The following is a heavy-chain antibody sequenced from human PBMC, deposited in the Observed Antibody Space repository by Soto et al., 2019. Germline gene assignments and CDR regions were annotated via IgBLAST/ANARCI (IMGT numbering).Heavy chain of an antibody. J-gene: IGHJ4*02. V-gene: IGHV5-10-1*01. CDR1: GYSFAGYW. CDR3: ARQIYDSDTGPNFQYYFDS. CDR2: IDPSDSQT. Sequence: LGESLRMCNKGSGYSFAGYWSTWFRQKPVKGLQWMGRIDPSDSQTYYSPSFRGHVTISVTKSITTVFLQWSSLRASDTAMYYCARQIYDSDTGPNFQYYFDSWGQGTPVTVSS. D-gene: IGHD3-22*01.